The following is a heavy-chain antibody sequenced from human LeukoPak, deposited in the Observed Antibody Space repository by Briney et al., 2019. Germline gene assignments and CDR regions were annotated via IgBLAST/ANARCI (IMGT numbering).Heavy chain of an antibody. CDR3: ASPRIKKGYSGYDSDY. CDR1: GFTFSSYA. J-gene: IGHJ4*02. D-gene: IGHD5-12*01. V-gene: IGHV3-30*04. CDR2: ISYDGSNK. Sequence: GGSLRLSCAASGFTFSSYAMHWVRQAPGKGLEWVAVISYDGSNKYYADSVKGRFTISRDNSKNTLYLQMNSLRAEDTAVYYCASPRIKKGYSGYDSDYWGQGTLVTVSS.